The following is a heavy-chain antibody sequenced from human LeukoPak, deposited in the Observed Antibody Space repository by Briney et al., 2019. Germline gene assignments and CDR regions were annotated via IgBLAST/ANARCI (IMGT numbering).Heavy chain of an antibody. CDR2: IYYSGST. D-gene: IGHD6-19*01. Sequence: KASETLSLTCTVSGGSISSSSYYWGWIRQPPGKGLEWIGSIYYSGSTYYNPSLKSRVTISVDTSKNQFSLKLSSVTAADTAVYYCARDLRAVAGTRGYFDYWGQGTLVTVSS. V-gene: IGHV4-39*07. J-gene: IGHJ4*02. CDR1: GGSISSSSYY. CDR3: ARDLRAVAGTRGYFDY.